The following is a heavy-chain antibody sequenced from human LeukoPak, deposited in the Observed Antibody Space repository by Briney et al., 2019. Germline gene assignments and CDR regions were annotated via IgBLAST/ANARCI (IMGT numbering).Heavy chain of an antibody. CDR3: AKSPGGVRGVISLDPDC. D-gene: IGHD3-10*01. Sequence: QPGGSLRLSCAASGFTFSSYAMSWVRQAPGKGLEWVSAISGSGGSTYYADSVKGRFTISRDNSKNTLYLQMNSLRAEDTAVYYCAKSPGGVRGVISLDPDCWGQGTLVTVSS. CDR1: GFTFSSYA. V-gene: IGHV3-23*01. J-gene: IGHJ4*02. CDR2: ISGSGGST.